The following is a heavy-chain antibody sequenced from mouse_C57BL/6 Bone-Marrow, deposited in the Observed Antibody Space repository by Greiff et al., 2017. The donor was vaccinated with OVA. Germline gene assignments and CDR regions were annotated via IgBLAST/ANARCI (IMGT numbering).Heavy chain of an antibody. CDR1: GYAFSSSW. V-gene: IGHV1-82*01. CDR3: AIITTVVAHFDY. J-gene: IGHJ2*01. D-gene: IGHD1-1*01. CDR2: IYPGDGDT. Sequence: VQLQQSGPELVKPGASVKISCKASGYAFSSSWLNWVKQRPGKGLGWIGRIYPGDGDTNYNGKFKGKATLTADKSSSTAYMQLSSLTSEDSAVYFCAIITTVVAHFDYWGQGTTLTVSS.